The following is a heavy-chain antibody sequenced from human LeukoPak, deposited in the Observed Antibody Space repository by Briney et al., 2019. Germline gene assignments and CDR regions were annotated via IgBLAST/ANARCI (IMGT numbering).Heavy chain of an antibody. J-gene: IGHJ6*02. CDR2: IKQDGSGK. CDR3: VRAMDV. V-gene: IGHV3-7*03. CDR1: GFTFSNYW. Sequence: GGSLRLSCAASGFTFSNYWMNWVRQAPGKGLEWVANIKQDGSGKYYVDSVKGRFTISRDNAKNSLFLQMNSLGAEDTAVYYCVRAMDVWGQGTTVTVSS.